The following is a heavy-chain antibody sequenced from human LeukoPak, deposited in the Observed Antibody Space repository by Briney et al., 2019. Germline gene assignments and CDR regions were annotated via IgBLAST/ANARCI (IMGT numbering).Heavy chain of an antibody. CDR3: ARDQPVDTAMVTTTDY. CDR2: INPSGGST. V-gene: IGHV1-46*01. Sequence: GASVKVSCKASGYTFTSYYMHWVRQAPGQGLEWMGIINPSGGSTSYAQKFQGRVTMTRDTSTSTVYMELSSLRSEDTAVYYCARDQPVDTAMVTTTDYWGQGTLVTVSS. D-gene: IGHD5-18*01. J-gene: IGHJ4*02. CDR1: GYTFTSYY.